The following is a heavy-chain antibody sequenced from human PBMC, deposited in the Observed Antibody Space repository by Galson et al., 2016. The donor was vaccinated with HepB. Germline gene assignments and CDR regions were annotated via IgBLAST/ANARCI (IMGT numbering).Heavy chain of an antibody. D-gene: IGHD2-8*01. V-gene: IGHV3-74*01. CDR3: VTGLMGGTNY. Sequence: SLRLSCAASGFTFSSYRMHWVRQAPGRELVWVSRIDSDGTAPNFADSGRGRFTISRDNAKNTLYLQMNGLRDEDTAVYYCVTGLMGGTNYWGQGTLVTVSS. CDR1: GFTFSSYR. J-gene: IGHJ4*02. CDR2: IDSDGTAP.